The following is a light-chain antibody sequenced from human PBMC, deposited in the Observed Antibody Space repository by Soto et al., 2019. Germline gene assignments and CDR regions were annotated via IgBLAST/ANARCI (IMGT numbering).Light chain of an antibody. CDR1: SSDIGSYNL. J-gene: IGLJ2*01. V-gene: IGLV2-23*01. CDR3: CSCADTTL. Sequence: QSVLTQPASVSGSPGQSITISCTGTSSDIGSYNLVSWYQHHPGNAPKLIIYEGNKRPSGVSNRFYGSKSGNTASLTISGLQAEDEADYYCCSCADTTLFGGGTKLTVL. CDR2: EGN.